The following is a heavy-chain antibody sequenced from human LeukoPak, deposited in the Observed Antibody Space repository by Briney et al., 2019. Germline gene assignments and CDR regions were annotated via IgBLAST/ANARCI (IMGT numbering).Heavy chain of an antibody. CDR1: GFTFSDYW. CDR2: IKKDRSEK. D-gene: IGHD3-16*01. J-gene: IGHJ4*02. CDR3: WPGGRASDY. V-gene: IGHV3-7*01. Sequence: GGSLRLSCAASGFTFSDYWMNWVRQAPGKGLEWVANIKKDRSEKYYVDSVKGRFTISRDNAKKSLYLQMNSLRAEDTAVYYCWPGGRASDYWGQGALVTVSS.